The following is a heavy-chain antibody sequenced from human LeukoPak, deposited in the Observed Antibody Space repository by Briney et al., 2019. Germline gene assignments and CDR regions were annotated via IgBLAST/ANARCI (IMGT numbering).Heavy chain of an antibody. D-gene: IGHD1-26*01. J-gene: IGHJ4*02. V-gene: IGHV3-21*01. CDR1: GFTFSSYE. Sequence: GGSLRLSCAASGFTFSSYEMNWVRQAPGKGLEWVSSISGSNTYIYYADSVKGRFTISRDNAKNSLYLQMNTLRAEDTAVYYCARVATEGAGADYWGQGTLVTVSS. CDR3: ARVATEGAGADY. CDR2: ISGSNTYI.